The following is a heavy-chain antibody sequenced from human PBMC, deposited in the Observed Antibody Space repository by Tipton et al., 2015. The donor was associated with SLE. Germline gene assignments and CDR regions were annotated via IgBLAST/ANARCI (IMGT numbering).Heavy chain of an antibody. Sequence: LRLSCTVSGGSISSYYWSWIRQPPGKGLEWIGYIYYSGSTNYNPSLKSRVTISVDTSKNQFSLKLSSVTAADTAVYCCARDGPICGDCPGWYRDVGGRGPTVAISS. J-gene: IGHJ6*03. V-gene: IGHV4-59*01. CDR1: GGSISSYY. CDR3: ARDGPICGDCPGWYRDV. D-gene: IGHD2-21*02. CDR2: IYYSGST.